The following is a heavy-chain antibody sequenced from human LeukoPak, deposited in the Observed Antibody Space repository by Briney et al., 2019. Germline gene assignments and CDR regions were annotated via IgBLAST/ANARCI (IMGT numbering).Heavy chain of an antibody. CDR3: ARGDYSSSFISFDY. Sequence: SSETLSLTCAVYGGSFSGYYWSWIRQPPGKGLEWIGEINHSGSTNYNPSLKSRVTISVDTSKNQFSLKLSSVTAADTAVYYCARGDYSSSFISFDYWGREPWSPSPQ. CDR1: GGSFSGYY. D-gene: IGHD6-13*01. J-gene: IGHJ4*02. CDR2: INHSGST. V-gene: IGHV4-34*01.